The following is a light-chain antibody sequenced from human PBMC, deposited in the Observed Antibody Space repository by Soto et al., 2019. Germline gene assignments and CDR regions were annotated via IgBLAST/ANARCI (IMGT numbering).Light chain of an antibody. Sequence: EILLTQSPGTLSLSLGERSTLXXRGSQSVSNNYLAWYQQKPGQAPRVXIYGASNRATGIPDRFSGSGAGTDFTLTISRLEPEDFAVYYCQQYGSSPLTFGGGTKVDIK. V-gene: IGKV3-20*01. CDR2: GAS. CDR3: QQYGSSPLT. J-gene: IGKJ4*01. CDR1: QSVSNNY.